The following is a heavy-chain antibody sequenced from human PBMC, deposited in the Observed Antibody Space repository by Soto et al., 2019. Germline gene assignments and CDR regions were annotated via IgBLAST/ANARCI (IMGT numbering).Heavy chain of an antibody. Sequence: SETLSLTCTVSGGSISSGGYYWSWIRQHPGKGLEWIGYISYTGSTYYNPSLESRVTMSVDTSKNDSSLRLTSVTAADTAVYYCAATLRGVWFDPWGQGTLVTVSS. CDR1: GGSISSGGYY. CDR3: AATLRGVWFDP. CDR2: ISYTGST. J-gene: IGHJ5*02. V-gene: IGHV4-31*03. D-gene: IGHD3-10*01.